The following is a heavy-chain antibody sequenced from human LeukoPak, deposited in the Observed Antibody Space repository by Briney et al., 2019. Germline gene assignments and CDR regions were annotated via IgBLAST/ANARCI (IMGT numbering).Heavy chain of an antibody. D-gene: IGHD6-19*01. CDR1: GGSISSSSYY. CDR3: ARGLVAVAGNYGY. CDR2: INHSGST. V-gene: IGHV4-39*07. J-gene: IGHJ4*02. Sequence: PSETLSLTCTVSGGSISSSSYYWSWIRQPPGKGLEWIGEINHSGSTNYNPSLKSRVTISVDTSKNQFSLKLSSVTAADTAVYYCARGLVAVAGNYGYWGQGTLVTVSS.